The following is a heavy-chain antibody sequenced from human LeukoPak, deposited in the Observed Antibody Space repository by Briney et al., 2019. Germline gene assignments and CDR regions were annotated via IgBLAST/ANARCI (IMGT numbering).Heavy chain of an antibody. CDR1: GYTLTELS. CDR2: FDPEDGEI. V-gene: IGHV1-24*01. CDR3: ATSLLTYTRPDY. Sequence: ASVKVSCKVSGYTLTELSMHWVRQAPGKGLEWMGGFDPEDGEIIYAQKFQGRVTMTEDTSTDTAYMELSSLRSEDTAVYYCATSLLTYTRPDYWGQGTLVTVSS. J-gene: IGHJ4*02. D-gene: IGHD3-9*01.